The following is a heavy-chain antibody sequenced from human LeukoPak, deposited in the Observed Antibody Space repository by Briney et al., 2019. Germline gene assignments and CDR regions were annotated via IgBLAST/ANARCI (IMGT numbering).Heavy chain of an antibody. CDR1: GGSFSSRDDY. D-gene: IGHD1-26*01. V-gene: IGHV4-39*06. Sequence: SETLSLTCTVSGGSFSSRDDYWGWIRQPPGKGLQWIGVIYYGGSTYYHPSLKSRVTISMDTSKSQVPLRLTSLTAADTAVYYCAGGVGATTYFWGQGTLVTVSS. CDR2: IYYGGST. CDR3: AGGVGATTYF. J-gene: IGHJ4*02.